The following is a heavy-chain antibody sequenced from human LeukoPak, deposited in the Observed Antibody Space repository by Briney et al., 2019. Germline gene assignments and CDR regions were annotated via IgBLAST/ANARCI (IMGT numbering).Heavy chain of an antibody. CDR3: ARTRYCSGGSCYYGY. D-gene: IGHD2-15*01. CDR2: IIPIFGTA. J-gene: IGHJ4*02. CDR1: GGTFSSYA. Sequence: SVKVSCKASGGTFSSYAISWVRQAPGQGLEWMGGIIPIFGTANYAQKFQGRVTITADESTSTAYMELSSLRSEDTAVYYCARTRYCSGGSCYYGYWGQGTLVTVSS. V-gene: IGHV1-69*13.